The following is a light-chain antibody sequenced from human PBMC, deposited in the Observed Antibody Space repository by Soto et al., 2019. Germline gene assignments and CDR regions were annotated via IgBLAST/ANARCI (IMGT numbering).Light chain of an antibody. CDR2: EVS. Sequence: QAVVTQPASVSGSPGQSITISCTGTSSDTAGYNYVSWYQQHPGKAPKLMIYEVSNRPSGVSNRFSGSQSGNTASLTISGLQAEDEANYYCSSYTTSNTPLYVFGTGTQLTVL. CDR3: SSYTTSNTPLYV. J-gene: IGLJ1*01. CDR1: SSDTAGYNY. V-gene: IGLV2-14*01.